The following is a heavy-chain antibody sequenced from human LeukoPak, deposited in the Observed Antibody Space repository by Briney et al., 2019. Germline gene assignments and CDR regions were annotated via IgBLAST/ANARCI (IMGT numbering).Heavy chain of an antibody. J-gene: IGHJ4*02. D-gene: IGHD3-3*01. CDR3: ARDGVLRFLEWRLDHYFDY. V-gene: IGHV3-48*03. Sequence: GGSLRLSCAASGFTFSSYEMNWVRQAPGKGLEWVSYISSSGSTIYYADSVKGRFTISRDNAKNSLYLQMNSLRAEDTAVYYCARDGVLRFLEWRLDHYFDYWGQGTLVTVSS. CDR1: GFTFSSYE. CDR2: ISSSGSTI.